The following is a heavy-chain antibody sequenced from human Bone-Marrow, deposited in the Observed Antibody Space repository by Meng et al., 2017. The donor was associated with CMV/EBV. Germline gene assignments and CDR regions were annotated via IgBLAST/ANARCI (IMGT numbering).Heavy chain of an antibody. Sequence: SETLSLTCTVSGGSISSYYWSWIRQPPGKGLEWIGHIYYSGSTNYNPSLKSRVTISVDTSKNQFSLKLSSVTAADTAVYYCASVGRGTFDYWGQGTLVTVSS. J-gene: IGHJ4*02. D-gene: IGHD1-26*01. V-gene: IGHV4-59*01. CDR3: ASVGRGTFDY. CDR1: GGSISSYY. CDR2: IYYSGST.